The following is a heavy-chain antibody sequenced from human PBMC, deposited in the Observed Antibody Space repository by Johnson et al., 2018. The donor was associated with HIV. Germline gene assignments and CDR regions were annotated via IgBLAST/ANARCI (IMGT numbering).Heavy chain of an antibody. CDR2: INWNGGSK. CDR1: GFSFDDYG. J-gene: IGHJ3*02. V-gene: IGHV3-20*04. D-gene: IGHD1-20*01. CDR3: ATGWGNWNDEGPDAFDI. Sequence: VQLVESGGGVVRPGGSLRLSCAASGFSFDDYGMSWVRQAPGKGLEWVSGINWNGGSKGYADSVKGRFIISRDNAKNSLNLQMNSLRTEDTALYYCATGWGNWNDEGPDAFDIWGQGTMVTGSS.